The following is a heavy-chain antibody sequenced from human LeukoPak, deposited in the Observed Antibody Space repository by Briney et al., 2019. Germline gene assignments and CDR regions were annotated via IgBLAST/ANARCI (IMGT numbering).Heavy chain of an antibody. CDR2: IYYSGST. J-gene: IGHJ6*02. Sequence: SETLSLTCTVSGGSISSGDYYWSWIRQPPGKGLEWIGYIYYSGSTYYNPSLKSRVTISVDTSKNQFSLKLSSVTAADTAVYYCARVAVTDNYGMDVWGQGTTVTVYS. V-gene: IGHV4-30-4*01. D-gene: IGHD2-21*02. CDR1: GGSISSGDYY. CDR3: ARVAVTDNYGMDV.